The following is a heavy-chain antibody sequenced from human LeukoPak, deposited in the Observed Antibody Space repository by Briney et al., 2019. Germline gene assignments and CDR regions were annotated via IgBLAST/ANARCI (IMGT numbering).Heavy chain of an antibody. CDR2: INPNSGDT. CDR1: GYTFTGSY. V-gene: IGHV1-2*02. D-gene: IGHD3-3*01. J-gene: IGHJ4*02. Sequence: ASVKVSCETSGYTFTGSYLHCVRQAPGQGLEWMGWINPNSGDTKYSQKFQGRVTMTGDSSISTGYMELSSLRSDDTAVYFCVRVSAYHFGLDSWGQGALVTVPS. CDR3: VRVSAYHFGLDS.